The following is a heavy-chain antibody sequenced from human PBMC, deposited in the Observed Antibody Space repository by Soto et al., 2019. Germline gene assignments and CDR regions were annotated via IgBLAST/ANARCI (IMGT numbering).Heavy chain of an antibody. Sequence: QVQLVESGGGVVQAGRSLRLSCATSGFTFTSYGMHWVRQAPGKGLEWVAIIWYDESNKYYADSVKGRFTISRDTSKKPLYLQMNSLSADDTAVYYCARDTSYGDYPSRWYWGQGTLVTVSS. CDR1: GFTFTSYG. V-gene: IGHV3-33*01. D-gene: IGHD4-17*01. CDR2: IWYDESNK. J-gene: IGHJ4*02. CDR3: ARDTSYGDYPSRWY.